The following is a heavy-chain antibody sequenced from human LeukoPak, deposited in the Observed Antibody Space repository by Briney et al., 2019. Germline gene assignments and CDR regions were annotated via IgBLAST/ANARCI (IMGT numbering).Heavy chain of an antibody. CDR2: IYYSGST. CDR1: GGSISSYY. V-gene: IGHV4-59*01. CDR3: ARTTEGYCRGRSCYSYYYYMDV. D-gene: IGHD2-15*01. Sequence: SETLSLTCTVSGGSISSYYWSWIRQPPGKGLEWIGYIYYSGSTNYNPSLKSRITISVDASKNHFSLKLSSVTAADTAVYSCARTTEGYCRGRSCYSYYYYMDVWGKGTTVTVSS. J-gene: IGHJ6*03.